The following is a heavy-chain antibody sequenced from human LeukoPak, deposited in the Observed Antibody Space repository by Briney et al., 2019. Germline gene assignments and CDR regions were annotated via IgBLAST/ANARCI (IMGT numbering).Heavy chain of an antibody. V-gene: IGHV3-15*01. CDR1: GFTFSNAW. Sequence: IPGGSLRLSCAASGFTFSNAWMSWLRQAPGKGLEWVGRIKSKTDGGTTDYAAPVKGRFTISRDDSKNTLYLQMNSLKTEDTAVYYCTTLDSSGYYGYFDYWGQGTLVTVSS. D-gene: IGHD3-22*01. J-gene: IGHJ4*02. CDR3: TTLDSSGYYGYFDY. CDR2: IKSKTDGGTT.